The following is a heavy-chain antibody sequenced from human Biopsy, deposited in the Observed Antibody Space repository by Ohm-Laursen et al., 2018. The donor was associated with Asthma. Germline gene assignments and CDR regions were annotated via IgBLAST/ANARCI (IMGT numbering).Heavy chain of an antibody. J-gene: IGHJ4*02. CDR2: ISGSSIII. V-gene: IGHV3-23*01. D-gene: IGHD6-19*01. Sequence: SLRLSCAASGFNFGNYAMAWVRQAPGKGLEWVPTISGSSIIIHYGGSVKGRFTISRDNSKSTLFLQMDSLSAEDTAVYYCAKDFRGIAVAGDRGFDYWGQGTLVTVSS. CDR3: AKDFRGIAVAGDRGFDY. CDR1: GFNFGNYA.